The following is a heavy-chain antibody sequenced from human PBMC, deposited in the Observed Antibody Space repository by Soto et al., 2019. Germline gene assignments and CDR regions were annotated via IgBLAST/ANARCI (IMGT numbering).Heavy chain of an antibody. CDR2: ISSSSSYI. Sequence: GGSLRLSCAASGFTFSSYAMTWVRQAPGKGLEWVSSISSSSSYIYYADSVKGRFTISRDNAKNSLYLQMNSLRAEDTAVYYSARYDGSGSASFDYWGQGTLVTVSS. D-gene: IGHD3-10*01. CDR1: GFTFSSYA. V-gene: IGHV3-21*01. CDR3: ARYDGSGSASFDY. J-gene: IGHJ4*02.